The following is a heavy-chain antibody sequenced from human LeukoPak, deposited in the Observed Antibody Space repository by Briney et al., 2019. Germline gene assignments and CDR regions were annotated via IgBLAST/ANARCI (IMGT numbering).Heavy chain of an antibody. CDR2: ISYSGSP. CDR1: GGSFSGYY. J-gene: IGHJ5*02. V-gene: IGHV4-34*01. CDR3: ARHGRGEVAVSGLDP. Sequence: SETLPLTCAVYGGSFSGYYWSWIRQPPGKGLEWIGDISYSGSPNYNPSLRSRATISLDTSKNQVSLKLSSISAADTAVYYCARHGRGEVAVSGLDPWGQGTLVTVSS. D-gene: IGHD3-10*01.